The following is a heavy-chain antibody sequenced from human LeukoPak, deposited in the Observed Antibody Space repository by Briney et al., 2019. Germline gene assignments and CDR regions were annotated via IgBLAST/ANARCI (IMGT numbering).Heavy chain of an antibody. CDR3: ARHDRVYSNYVYFDY. CDR1: GGSINSSSYY. J-gene: IGHJ4*02. Sequence: PSETLSLTCTVSGGSINSSSYYWGWIRQPQGKGLEWIGSIYYSGSTYYNPSLKSRVTISVDTSKNQFSLKLNSVTAADTAVYYCARHDRVYSNYVYFDYWSQGTLVTVSS. V-gene: IGHV4-39*01. CDR2: IYYSGST. D-gene: IGHD4-11*01.